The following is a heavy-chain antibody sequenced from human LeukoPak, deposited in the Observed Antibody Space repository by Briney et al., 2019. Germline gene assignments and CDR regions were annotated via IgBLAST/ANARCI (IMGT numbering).Heavy chain of an antibody. Sequence: GASVKVSCKASGGTFSSYAISWVRQAPGKGLEWMGGIIPIFGTANYAQKFQGRVTITADESTSTAYMELSSLRSEDTAVYYCARAGQTGNLALWYWGQGTLVTVSS. D-gene: IGHD1-1*01. V-gene: IGHV1-69*13. CDR2: IIPIFGTA. CDR3: ARAGQTGNLALWY. CDR1: GGTFSSYA. J-gene: IGHJ4*02.